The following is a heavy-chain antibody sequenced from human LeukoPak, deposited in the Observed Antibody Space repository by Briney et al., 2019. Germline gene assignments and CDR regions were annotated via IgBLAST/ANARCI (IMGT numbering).Heavy chain of an antibody. D-gene: IGHD2-15*01. CDR1: GGSIRSSSYY. J-gene: IGHJ4*02. V-gene: IGHV4-39*01. Sequence: SETLSLTCSLSGGSIRSSSYYWAWIRQPPGGGLEWIGSIYSSGFTSYKPSLTSRLTISVDTSKQQLSLKLSSVTAADTAVYYCATPYGCGGNLVIYWGQGTLVTVSS. CDR2: IYSSGFT. CDR3: ATPYGCGGNLVIY.